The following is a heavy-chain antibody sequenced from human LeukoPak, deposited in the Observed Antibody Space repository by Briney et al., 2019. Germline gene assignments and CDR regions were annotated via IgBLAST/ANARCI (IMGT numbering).Heavy chain of an antibody. J-gene: IGHJ4*02. Sequence: GGSLRLSCAASGFTFSSYGMHWVRQAPGKGLEWVAVIWYDGSNKYYADSVKGRFTISRDNSKNTLYLQMNSLRAEDTAVYYCARGLYGSSPFDYWGQGTLVTVSS. D-gene: IGHD6-6*01. CDR1: GFTFSSYG. CDR2: IWYDGSNK. V-gene: IGHV3-33*01. CDR3: ARGLYGSSPFDY.